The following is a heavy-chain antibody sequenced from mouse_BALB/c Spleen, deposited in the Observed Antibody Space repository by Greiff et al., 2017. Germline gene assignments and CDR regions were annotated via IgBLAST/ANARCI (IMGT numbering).Heavy chain of an antibody. Sequence: EVHLVESGGGLVKPGGSLKLSCAASGFTFSDYYMYWVRQTPEKRLEWVATISDGGSYTYYPDSVKGRFTISRDNAKNNLYLQMSSLKSEDTAMYYCARVSYDYDGSFDYWGQGTTLTVSS. CDR1: GFTFSDYY. J-gene: IGHJ2*01. CDR3: ARVSYDYDGSFDY. CDR2: ISDGGSYT. V-gene: IGHV5-4*02. D-gene: IGHD2-4*01.